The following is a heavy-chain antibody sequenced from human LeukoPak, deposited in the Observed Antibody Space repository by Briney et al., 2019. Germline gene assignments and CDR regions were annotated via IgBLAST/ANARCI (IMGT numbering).Heavy chain of an antibody. V-gene: IGHV1-24*01. Sequence: GASVKVSCKVSGYTLTELSMHWVRQAPGKGVEWMGGFDPEDGETIYAQKFQGRVTMTEDTSTDTAYMELSSLRSEDTAVYYCATVGHYDSSGYYYYMDVWGKGTTVTVSS. CDR1: GYTLTELS. CDR3: ATVGHYDSSGYYYYMDV. J-gene: IGHJ6*03. D-gene: IGHD3-22*01. CDR2: FDPEDGET.